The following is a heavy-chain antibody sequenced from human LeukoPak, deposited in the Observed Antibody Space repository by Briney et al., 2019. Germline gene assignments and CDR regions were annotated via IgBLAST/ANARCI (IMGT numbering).Heavy chain of an antibody. V-gene: IGHV4-30-4*01. Sequence: SETLSLTRTVSGGSISSGDYYWSWIRQPPGKGLEWIGYIYYSGSTYYNPSLKSRVTISVDTSKNQFSLKLSSVTAADTAVYYCARGRDYGGNSGRLDYWGQGTLVTVSS. D-gene: IGHD4-23*01. J-gene: IGHJ4*02. CDR2: IYYSGST. CDR3: ARGRDYGGNSGRLDY. CDR1: GGSISSGDYY.